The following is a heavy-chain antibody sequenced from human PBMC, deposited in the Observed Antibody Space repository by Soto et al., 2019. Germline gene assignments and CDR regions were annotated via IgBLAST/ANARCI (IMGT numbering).Heavy chain of an antibody. V-gene: IGHV1-3*05. CDR2: INAGNGNT. CDR1: GYTFTSYA. J-gene: IGHJ4*02. CDR3: ARAWVVVTAPDY. Sequence: QVQLVQSGAEEKKPGASVKVSCKASGYTFTSYAMHWVRQAPGQRLEWMGWINAGNGNTKYSQKFQGRVTITRDTPGSAAYRELSSLRSEDTAVYYCARAWVVVTAPDYWGQGTLVTVSS. D-gene: IGHD2-21*02.